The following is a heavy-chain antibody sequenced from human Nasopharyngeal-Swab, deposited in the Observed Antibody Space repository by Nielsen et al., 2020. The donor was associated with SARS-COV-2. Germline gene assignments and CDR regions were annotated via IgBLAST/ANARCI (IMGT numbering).Heavy chain of an antibody. V-gene: IGHV4-30-4*01. CDR2: IYYSGST. CDR3: ARRLVGATTEPFDY. CDR1: GGSISSGAYY. J-gene: IGHJ4*02. D-gene: IGHD1-26*01. Sequence: SETLSLTCTVSGGSISSGAYYWSWTRQPPGKGLEWIGYIYYSGSTYYNPSLKSRVTISVDTSKNQFSLKLSSVTAADTAVYYCARRLVGATTEPFDYWGQGTLVTVSS.